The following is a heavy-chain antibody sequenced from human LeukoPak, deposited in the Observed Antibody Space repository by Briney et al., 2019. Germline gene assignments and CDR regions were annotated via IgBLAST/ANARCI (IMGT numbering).Heavy chain of an antibody. CDR2: TYFRSKWFD. J-gene: IGHJ4*02. D-gene: IGHD7-27*01. Sequence: SQTLSLTCAISGDSVSTKSAAWSWVRQSPSRGLEWLGRTYFRSKWFDDYAISVKSRIIINADTSKNHFSLQLNSVTPEDTAPYYCAREGVWGSGYYFDYWGQGTLVTVSS. CDR1: GDSVSTKSAA. CDR3: AREGVWGSGYYFDY. V-gene: IGHV6-1*01.